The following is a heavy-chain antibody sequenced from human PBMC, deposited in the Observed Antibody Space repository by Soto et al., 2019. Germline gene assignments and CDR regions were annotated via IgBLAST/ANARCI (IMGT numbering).Heavy chain of an antibody. V-gene: IGHV4-61*08. CDR3: ARARYNWNYVPGFNFDY. Sequence: SETLSLTCTVSGGSISRGGYYWSCIRQHPGKGLEWIGYIYYSGSTNYNPSLKSRVTISVDTSKNQFSLKLSSVTAADTAVYYCARARYNWNYVPGFNFDYWGQGTLVTVSS. J-gene: IGHJ4*02. CDR1: GGSISRGGYY. CDR2: IYYSGST. D-gene: IGHD1-7*01.